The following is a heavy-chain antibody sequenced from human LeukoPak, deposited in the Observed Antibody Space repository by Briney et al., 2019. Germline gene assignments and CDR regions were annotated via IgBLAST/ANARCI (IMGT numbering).Heavy chain of an antibody. D-gene: IGHD6-13*01. J-gene: IGHJ3*02. CDR3: AKDSTYSSSWPNAFDI. V-gene: IGHV3-30*18. Sequence: GRSLRLSCAASGFTFSNYAMHWVRQAPGKGLEWVAVISYDGSNKYYADSVKGRFTISRDNSKNTLYLQMNSLRAEDTAVYYCAKDSTYSSSWPNAFDIWGQGTMVTVSS. CDR2: ISYDGSNK. CDR1: GFTFSNYA.